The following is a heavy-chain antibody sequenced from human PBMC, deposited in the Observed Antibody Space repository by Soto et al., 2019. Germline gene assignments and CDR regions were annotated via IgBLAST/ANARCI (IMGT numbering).Heavy chain of an antibody. CDR3: ARGPIMTTFGGVPEALNWFDP. Sequence: QVQLQESGPGLVKPSETLSLNCTVSGASVTTYYWSWIRQSPGKGLDWIGHIDYSGSTKYNPSLKSRVTISVDTSKDPLSLTLRSVTAADTAVYYCARGPIMTTFGGVPEALNWFDPWGQGILVIVSS. J-gene: IGHJ5*02. D-gene: IGHD3-16*01. CDR2: IDYSGST. V-gene: IGHV4-59*02. CDR1: GASVTTYY.